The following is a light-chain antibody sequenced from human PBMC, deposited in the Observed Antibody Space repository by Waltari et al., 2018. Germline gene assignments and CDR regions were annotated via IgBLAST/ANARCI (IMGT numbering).Light chain of an antibody. J-gene: IGKJ4*01. CDR1: QNIGSY. Sequence: DIQMTQSPSSLSASLRDRVTITCRASQNIGSYLKWYQQKPGKAPKLLSYAASSWSSGVPSRISGSGSGTEFTLTITSLQPEDFATYYCQQSSSIPLTFGGGTKVENK. V-gene: IGKV1-39*01. CDR3: QQSSSIPLT. CDR2: AAS.